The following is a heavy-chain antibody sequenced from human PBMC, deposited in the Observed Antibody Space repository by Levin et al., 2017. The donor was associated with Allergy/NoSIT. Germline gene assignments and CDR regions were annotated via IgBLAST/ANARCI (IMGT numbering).Heavy chain of an antibody. Sequence: GESLKISCEASGYTFTTFDINWVRQATGQGLEWVGWINPNTGHTVYAQRFQGRLTMTRNTSISTAYMELSSLRSEDTAVYYCARAGIAAAGGYDYWGQGTLVTVSS. CDR1: GYTFTTFD. CDR2: INPNTGHT. V-gene: IGHV1-8*01. CDR3: ARAGIAAAGGYDY. D-gene: IGHD6-13*01. J-gene: IGHJ4*02.